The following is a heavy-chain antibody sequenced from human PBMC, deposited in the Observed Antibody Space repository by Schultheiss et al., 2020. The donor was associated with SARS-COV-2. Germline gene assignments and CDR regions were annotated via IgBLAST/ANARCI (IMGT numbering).Heavy chain of an antibody. J-gene: IGHJ4*02. Sequence: GGSLRLSCVASGFAFSAYDMHWVRQVPGKGLVWVAYISPTTSHTDYADSVKGRFTISRDNANNSLYLQMNSLRAEDTAVYYCARTWGAPARYYFDYWGQGTLVTVSS. V-gene: IGHV3-48*01. CDR2: ISPTTSHT. CDR1: GFAFSAYD. CDR3: ARTWGAPARYYFDY. D-gene: IGHD3-16*01.